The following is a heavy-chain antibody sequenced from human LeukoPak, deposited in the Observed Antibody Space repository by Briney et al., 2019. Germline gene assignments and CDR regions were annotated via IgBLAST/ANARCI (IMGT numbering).Heavy chain of an antibody. J-gene: IGHJ6*02. CDR1: GGSISSGDYY. D-gene: IGHD3-22*01. V-gene: IGHV4-30-4*01. Sequence: PSETLSLTCTVSGGSISSGDYYWSWIRQPPGTGLEWIGYIYYSGSTYYNPSLKSRVTISVDTSKNQFSLKLSSVTAADTAVYYCARDRDYYDSSGYQVAHYYYGMDVWGQGTTVTVSS. CDR2: IYYSGST. CDR3: ARDRDYYDSSGYQVAHYYYGMDV.